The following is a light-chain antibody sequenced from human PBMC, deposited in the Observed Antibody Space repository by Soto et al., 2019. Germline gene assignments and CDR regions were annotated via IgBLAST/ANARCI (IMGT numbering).Light chain of an antibody. Sequence: EIVLTQSPGTLSLSPGERATLSCRVSQSVSSTYVAWYQQRPGQTPKLLIYEASTRATGIPDRFSGSGSGTDYTLTIGRLEPDDFAVYYCQQYGNSPQTFGQGTKVDIK. CDR1: QSVSSTY. CDR3: QQYGNSPQT. V-gene: IGKV3-20*01. CDR2: EAS. J-gene: IGKJ1*01.